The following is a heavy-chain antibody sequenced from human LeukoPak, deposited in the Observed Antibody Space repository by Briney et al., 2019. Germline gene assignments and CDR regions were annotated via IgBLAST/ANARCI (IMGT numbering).Heavy chain of an antibody. CDR2: IWYDGSNK. CDR3: AKDRVAGYYYDSSGYLDY. Sequence: GGSLRLSCAASGFTFSSYGMHWVRQAPGKGLEWVAVIWYDGSNKYYADSVKGRFTISRDNSKNTLYLQMNSVRAEDTAVYYCAKDRVAGYYYDSSGYLDYWGQGTLVTVSS. V-gene: IGHV3-33*06. CDR1: GFTFSSYG. J-gene: IGHJ4*02. D-gene: IGHD3-22*01.